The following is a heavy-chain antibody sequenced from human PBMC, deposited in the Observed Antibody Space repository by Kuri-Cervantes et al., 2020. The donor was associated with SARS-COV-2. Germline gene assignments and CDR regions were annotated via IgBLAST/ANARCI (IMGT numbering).Heavy chain of an antibody. CDR3: AKDKIGDGKPIIY. CDR2: VSDTGS. D-gene: IGHD1-14*01. Sequence: SETLSLTCIVSGDSMSGPYWTWMRKPPGRGLEWIGYVSDTGSRYNPSLGSRVTISVDTSKNQFSLRLTSVTAADTALYSCAKDKIGDGKPIIYWGRGILVTVSS. CDR1: GDSMSGPY. V-gene: IGHV4-59*11. J-gene: IGHJ4*02.